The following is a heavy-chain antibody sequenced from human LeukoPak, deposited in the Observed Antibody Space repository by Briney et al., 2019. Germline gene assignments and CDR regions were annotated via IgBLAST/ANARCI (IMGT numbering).Heavy chain of an antibody. CDR1: GGSISSGHYY. V-gene: IGHV4-61*02. CDR2: VDTSGKT. D-gene: IGHD6-19*01. CDR3: ARGSSVGGTLFHHY. J-gene: IGHJ4*02. Sequence: SETLSLTCAVSGGSISSGHYYWTWIRPPAGKGLEWIGCVDTSGKTNYNPSVKSRVTMSLDTSKNQFSVNLTSVTAADTGSYYCARGSSVGGTLFHHYWGQGTLVSVSS.